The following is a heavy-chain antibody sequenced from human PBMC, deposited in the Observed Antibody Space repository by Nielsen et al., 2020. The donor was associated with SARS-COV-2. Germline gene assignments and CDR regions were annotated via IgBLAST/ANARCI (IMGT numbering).Heavy chain of an antibody. D-gene: IGHD2-15*01. Sequence: SVKVSCKASGYTFTSYGISWVRQAPGQGLEWMGRIIPLLDMADHGQQFQGRVTITADKSTSTAYMELSSLRYEDTAVYYCARVKGTHGGSYLDVWGQGTAVTVSS. CDR2: IIPLLDMA. J-gene: IGHJ6*02. V-gene: IGHV1-69*04. CDR1: GYTFTSYG. CDR3: ARVKGTHGGSYLDV.